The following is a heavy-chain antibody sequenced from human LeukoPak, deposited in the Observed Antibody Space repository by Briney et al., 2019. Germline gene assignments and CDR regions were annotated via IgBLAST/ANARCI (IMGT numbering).Heavy chain of an antibody. J-gene: IGHJ5*02. CDR3: ARDECGGDCYSNWFDP. D-gene: IGHD2-21*02. CDR2: INSDGSST. CDR1: GFTFSSYW. Sequence: GGSLRLSCAASGFTFSSYWMHWVRQAPGKGLVWVSRINSDGSSTSYADSVKGRFTISRDNAKNSLYLQMNSLRAEDTAVYYCARDECGGDCYSNWFDPWGQGTLVTVSS. V-gene: IGHV3-74*01.